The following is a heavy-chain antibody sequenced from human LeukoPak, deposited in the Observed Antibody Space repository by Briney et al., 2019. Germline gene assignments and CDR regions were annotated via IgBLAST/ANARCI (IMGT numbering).Heavy chain of an antibody. CDR3: ARDRHENIAAAGIYYYYGMDV. Sequence: ASVRVSCKASGYTFTSYGISWVRQAPGQELEWMGWISAYNGNTKYAQKLEGRVTMTTDTSTSTAYMELRSLRSDDTAVYYCARDRHENIAAAGIYYYYGMDVWGQGTTVTVSS. D-gene: IGHD6-13*01. CDR2: ISAYNGNT. J-gene: IGHJ6*02. V-gene: IGHV1-18*01. CDR1: GYTFTSYG.